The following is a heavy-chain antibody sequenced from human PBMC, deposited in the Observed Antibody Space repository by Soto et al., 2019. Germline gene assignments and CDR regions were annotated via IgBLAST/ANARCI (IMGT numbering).Heavy chain of an antibody. J-gene: IGHJ6*02. CDR1: GGSISSYY. CDR3: ARGMVRGVISYYYYGLDV. Sequence: LSLTCTVSGGSISSYYWSWIRQPAGKGLEWIGRIYTSGSTNYNPSLKSRVTISVDTSKNQFSLKLSSVTAADTAVYYCARGMVRGVISYYYYGLDVWGQGTTVTVSS. D-gene: IGHD3-10*01. CDR2: IYTSGST. V-gene: IGHV4-4*07.